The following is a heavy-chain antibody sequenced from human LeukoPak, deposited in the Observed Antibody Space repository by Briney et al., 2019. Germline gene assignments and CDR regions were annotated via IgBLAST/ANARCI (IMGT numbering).Heavy chain of an antibody. Sequence: GGSLRLSCAASGFTFSSYEMNWVRQAPGKGLEWVSYISSSGTTTYYAASVKGRFTISRDNAKNSLYLQMNSLRAEDTAVYYCARGYCSGSSHIDYWGQGTLVTVSS. D-gene: IGHD3-10*01. CDR1: GFTFSSYE. V-gene: IGHV3-48*03. J-gene: IGHJ4*02. CDR3: ARGYCSGSSHIDY. CDR2: ISSSGTTT.